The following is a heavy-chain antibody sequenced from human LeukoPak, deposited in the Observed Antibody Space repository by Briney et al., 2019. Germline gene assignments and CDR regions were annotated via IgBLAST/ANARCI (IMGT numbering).Heavy chain of an antibody. CDR1: GFTFDDYA. Sequence: GRSLRLSCAASGFTFDDYAMHWVRQAPGQGLEWVSGISWNSGSIGYADSVKVRFTISRDNAKNSLYLQMNSLRAEDTALYYCAKDMGSRYCSSTSCSISFDYWGQGTLVTVSS. V-gene: IGHV3-9*01. CDR3: AKDMGSRYCSSTSCSISFDY. J-gene: IGHJ4*02. D-gene: IGHD2-2*01. CDR2: ISWNSGSI.